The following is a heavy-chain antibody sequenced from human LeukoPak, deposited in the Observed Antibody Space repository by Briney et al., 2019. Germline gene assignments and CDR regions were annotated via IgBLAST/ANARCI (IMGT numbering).Heavy chain of an antibody. CDR1: GYTFTSYD. D-gene: IGHD6-19*01. J-gene: IGHJ3*02. CDR3: ARGYSSGWPRAFDI. CDR2: MNPNSGNT. Sequence: ASVKVSCKASGYTFTSYDINWVRQATGQGIEGMGWMNPNSGNTGYAQKFQGRVTITRNTSISTAYMELSSLRSEDTAVYYCARGYSSGWPRAFDIWGQGTMVTVSS. V-gene: IGHV1-8*03.